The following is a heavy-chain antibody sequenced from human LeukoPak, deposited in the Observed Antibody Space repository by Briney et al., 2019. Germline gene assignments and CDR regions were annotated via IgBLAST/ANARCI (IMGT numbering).Heavy chain of an antibody. J-gene: IGHJ4*02. CDR3: AKDRPLAYCGGDCYSTGYFDY. V-gene: IGHV3-30*18. CDR2: ISYDGSNK. CDR1: GFAFSSYG. Sequence: PGGSLRLSCAASGFAFSSYGVHWVRQAPGKGLEWVAVISYDGSNKYYADSVKGRFTISRDNSKNTLYLQMNSLRAEDTAVYYCAKDRPLAYCGGDCYSTGYFDYWGQGTLVTVSS. D-gene: IGHD2-21*02.